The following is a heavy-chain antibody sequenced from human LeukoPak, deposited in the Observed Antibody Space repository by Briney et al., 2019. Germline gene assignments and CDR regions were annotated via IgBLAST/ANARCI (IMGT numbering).Heavy chain of an antibody. CDR1: GGTFSSYA. CDR3: AADPHSSVAAGIQPLFDY. Sequence: SVKVSCKASGGTFSSYAISWVRQARGQRLEWIGWIVVGSGNTNYAQKFQERVTITRDMSTSTAYMELSSLRSEDTAVYYCAADPHSSVAAGIQPLFDYWGQGTLVTVSS. D-gene: IGHD6-13*01. CDR2: IVVGSGNT. V-gene: IGHV1-58*02. J-gene: IGHJ4*02.